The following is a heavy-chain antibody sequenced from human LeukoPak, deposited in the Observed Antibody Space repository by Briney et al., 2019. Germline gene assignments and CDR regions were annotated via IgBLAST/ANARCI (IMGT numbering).Heavy chain of an antibody. V-gene: IGHV1-69*13. Sequence: SVKVSFKASGGTFSSYAISWVRQAPGQGLEWMGGIIPIFGTANYAQKFQGRVTITADESTSTAYMELSSLRSQDTAVYYCAREARRYYDSSGYSIDYWGQGTLVTVSS. CDR3: AREARRYYDSSGYSIDY. CDR2: IIPIFGTA. D-gene: IGHD3-22*01. J-gene: IGHJ4*02. CDR1: GGTFSSYA.